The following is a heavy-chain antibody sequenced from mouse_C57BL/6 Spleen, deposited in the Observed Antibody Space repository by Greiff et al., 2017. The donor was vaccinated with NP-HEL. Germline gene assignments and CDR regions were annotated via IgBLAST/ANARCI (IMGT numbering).Heavy chain of an antibody. J-gene: IGHJ4*01. CDR1: GFSLTSYG. CDR3: ARHGGYDYDGSYYYAMDY. D-gene: IGHD2-4*01. V-gene: IGHV2-6-1*01. Sequence: VKLMESGPGLVAPSQSLSITCTVSGFSLTSYGVHWVRQPPGKGLEWLVVIWSDGSTTYNSALKSRLSISKDNSKSQVFLKMNSLQTDDTAMYYCARHGGYDYDGSYYYAMDYWGQGTSVTVSS. CDR2: IWSDGST.